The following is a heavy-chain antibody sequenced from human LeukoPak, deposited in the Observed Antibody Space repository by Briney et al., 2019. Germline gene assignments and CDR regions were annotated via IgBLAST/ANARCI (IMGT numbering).Heavy chain of an antibody. CDR1: GYTFTSYA. J-gene: IGHJ4*02. CDR2: INAGNGNT. V-gene: IGHV1-3*01. Sequence: ASVKVSCKASGYTFTSYAMHWVRQAPGQRLEWMGWINAGNGNTKYPQKFQGRVTITRDTSASTAYMELSSLRSEDTAVYYCARGPLHTLGYWGQGTLVTVSS. CDR3: ARGPLHTLGY. D-gene: IGHD2-15*01.